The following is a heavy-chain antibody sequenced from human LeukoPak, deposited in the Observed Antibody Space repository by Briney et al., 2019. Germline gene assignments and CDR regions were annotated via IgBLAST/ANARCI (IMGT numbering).Heavy chain of an antibody. CDR2: TWFDGSDK. Sequence: GGSLRLSCAASGFTFSSYDMHWVRQAPGEGLEWVAITWFDGSDKYYADSVKGRFTISRDNPKNTLYLQMNSLRAEDTAVYYCARSRIAAVTDAFDIWGQGTMVTVSS. V-gene: IGHV3-33*01. CDR1: GFTFSSYD. J-gene: IGHJ3*02. CDR3: ARSRIAAVTDAFDI. D-gene: IGHD6-13*01.